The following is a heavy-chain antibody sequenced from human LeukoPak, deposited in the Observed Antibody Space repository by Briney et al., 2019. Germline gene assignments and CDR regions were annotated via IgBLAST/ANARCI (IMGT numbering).Heavy chain of an antibody. D-gene: IGHD2-2*01. Sequence: ASVKVSCKASGYTFTGYYMHWVRQAPGQGLEWMGWINPNSGATNYAQKFQGRVTMTRDTSISTAYMELSRLRSDDTAVYYCARGRPSSSTSCIAVWGKGTTVTVSS. V-gene: IGHV1-2*02. CDR2: INPNSGAT. CDR3: ARGRPSSSTSCIAV. CDR1: GYTFTGYY. J-gene: IGHJ6*04.